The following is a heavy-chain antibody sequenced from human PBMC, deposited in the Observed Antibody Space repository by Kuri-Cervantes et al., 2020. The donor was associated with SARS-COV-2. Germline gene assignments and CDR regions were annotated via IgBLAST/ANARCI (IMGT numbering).Heavy chain of an antibody. CDR2: IKSKSDDGTT. Sequence: GESLKISCAASGFTFSNAWMSWVRQAPGKGLEWVGRIKSKSDDGTTDYAAPVKGRFTLSRDDLENTVYLQMNSLKPEDTAVYYCTTGGTTTSFAFDTWGQGTMVTVSS. J-gene: IGHJ3*02. V-gene: IGHV3-15*01. D-gene: IGHD1-1*01. CDR3: TTGGTTTSFAFDT. CDR1: GFTFSNAW.